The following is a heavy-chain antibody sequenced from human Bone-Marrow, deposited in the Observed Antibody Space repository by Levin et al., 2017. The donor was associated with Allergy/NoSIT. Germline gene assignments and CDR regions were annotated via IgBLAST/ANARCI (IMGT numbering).Heavy chain of an antibody. J-gene: IGHJ5*02. V-gene: IGHV3-23*01. D-gene: IGHD6-13*01. CDR1: GFTFSTYG. CDR2: IVGTGSNI. CDR3: AKISALGAGDIP. Sequence: GGSLRLSCAASGFTFSTYGMSWVRQAPGKGLEWVSGIVGTGSNIYYADSVRGRFTISRDNSRSTLYLDMNSLRVEDTAVYYCAKISALGAGDIPWGQGTLVTVS.